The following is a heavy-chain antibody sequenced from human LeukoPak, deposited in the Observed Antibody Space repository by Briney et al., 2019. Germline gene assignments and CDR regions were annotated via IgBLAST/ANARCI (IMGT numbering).Heavy chain of an antibody. CDR3: ARVVAAAGNIWFDP. CDR2: INHSGST. D-gene: IGHD6-13*01. J-gene: IGHJ5*02. V-gene: IGHV4-34*01. CDR1: GGSFSGYY. Sequence: SERLSLTCAVYGGSFSGYYWSWIRQPPGKGLEWIGEINHSGSTHYNPSLKSRVTITVDTSKNQFSLKLSSVTAADTAVYYCARVVAAAGNIWFDPWGQGTLVTVSS.